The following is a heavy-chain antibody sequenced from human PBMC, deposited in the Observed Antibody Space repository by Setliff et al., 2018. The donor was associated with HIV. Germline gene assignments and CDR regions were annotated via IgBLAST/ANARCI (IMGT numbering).Heavy chain of an antibody. Sequence: PSETLSLTCTVSGGSMTNSYYWGWIRQPPGKGLEWIGDIFYTGSTYYNPSLKSRVAISVDTSENQFSMKLNSVTAADTAVYYCARRGRDGVFIMFATGFDPWGQGALVTVSS. CDR1: GGSMTNSYY. J-gene: IGHJ5*02. D-gene: IGHD2-8*01. CDR2: IFYTGST. CDR3: ARRGRDGVFIMFATGFDP. V-gene: IGHV4-39*01.